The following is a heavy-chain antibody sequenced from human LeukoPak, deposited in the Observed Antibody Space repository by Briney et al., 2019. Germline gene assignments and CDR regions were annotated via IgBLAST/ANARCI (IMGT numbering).Heavy chain of an antibody. V-gene: IGHV3-23*01. CDR1: GFTFSSYG. CDR2: ISGSGGGT. J-gene: IGHJ3*02. Sequence: PGGTLRLSCAASGFTFSSYGMSWVRQAPGKGLEWVSAISGSGGGTYYADSVKGRFTISRDNSKNTLYLQMNSLRAEDTAVYYCARDLDRGAGDAFDIWGQGTMVTVS. D-gene: IGHD1-26*01. CDR3: ARDLDRGAGDAFDI.